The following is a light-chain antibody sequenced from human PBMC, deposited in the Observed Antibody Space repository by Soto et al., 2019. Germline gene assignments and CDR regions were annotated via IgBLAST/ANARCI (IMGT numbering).Light chain of an antibody. J-gene: IGLJ1*01. Sequence: HSALTQPASVSGSPGQSITISCTGTSSDVGSYNLVSWYQQHPGKAPKLMIYEVSKRPSGVSNRFSGSKSGNTASLTISGLQAEDEADYYCCSYAGSTPYVFGTGTKLTVL. CDR1: SSDVGSYNL. V-gene: IGLV2-23*02. CDR3: CSYAGSTPYV. CDR2: EVS.